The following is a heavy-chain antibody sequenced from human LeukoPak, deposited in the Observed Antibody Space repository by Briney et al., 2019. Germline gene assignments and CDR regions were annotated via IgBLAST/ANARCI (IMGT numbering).Heavy chain of an antibody. V-gene: IGHV3-30*18. CDR2: ISYDGSNE. CDR3: AKDSSTYYYGSGSYGGSVNY. Sequence: PGGSLRLSCAASGFTFSIYGMHWVRQAPGKGLEWVAVISYDGSNEYYADSVKGRFTISRDNSKNTLYLQMNSLRAGDTAVYHCAKDSSTYYYGSGSYGGSVNYWGQGTLVTVSS. CDR1: GFTFSIYG. D-gene: IGHD3-10*01. J-gene: IGHJ4*02.